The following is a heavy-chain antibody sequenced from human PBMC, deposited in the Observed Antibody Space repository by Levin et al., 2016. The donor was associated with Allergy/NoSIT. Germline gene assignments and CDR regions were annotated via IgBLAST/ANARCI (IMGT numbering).Heavy chain of an antibody. V-gene: IGHV3-48*01. CDR3: DPL. J-gene: IGHJ4*02. Sequence: GESLKISCVASGLTFSNFAFSWVRQAPGKGLECISYISGDTRTTYYADSVRGRFTVSRDNAKNSLFLQMNDLRPEDTAIYYCDPLWGRGTLVTVSS. CDR1: GLTFSNFA. CDR2: ISGDTRTT.